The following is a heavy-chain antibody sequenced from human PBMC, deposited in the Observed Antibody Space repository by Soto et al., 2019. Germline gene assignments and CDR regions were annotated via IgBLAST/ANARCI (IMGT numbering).Heavy chain of an antibody. CDR3: ASIQDTIFGVVMGWFDP. J-gene: IGHJ5*02. D-gene: IGHD3-3*01. V-gene: IGHV4-39*01. CDR1: GGSISSSSYY. Sequence: SETLSLTCTVSGGSISSSSYYWGWIRQPPGKGLEWIGSIYYSGSTYYNPSLKSRVTISVDTSKNQFSLKLSSVTAADTAVYYCASIQDTIFGVVMGWFDPWGQGTPVTVSS. CDR2: IYYSGST.